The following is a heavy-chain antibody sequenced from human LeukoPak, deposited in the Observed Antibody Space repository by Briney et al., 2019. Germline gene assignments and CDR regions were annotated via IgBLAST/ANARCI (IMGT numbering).Heavy chain of an antibody. J-gene: IGHJ5*02. D-gene: IGHD3-9*01. V-gene: IGHV3-30*18. CDR3: AKANYDILNWFDP. Sequence: GRSLRLSCAASGFTFSSYGMHWVRQAPGKGLEWVAVISYDGSNKYYADSVKGRFTISRDNSKNTLYLQMNSLRAEDTAVYYCAKANYDILNWFDPWGQGTLVTVSS. CDR2: ISYDGSNK. CDR1: GFTFSSYG.